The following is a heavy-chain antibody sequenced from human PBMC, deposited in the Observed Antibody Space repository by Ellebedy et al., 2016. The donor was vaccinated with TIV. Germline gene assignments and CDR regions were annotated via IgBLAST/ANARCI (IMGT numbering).Heavy chain of an antibody. CDR1: GLTFSSHR. D-gene: IGHD3-10*01. CDR3: AKGGMVRAHDY. J-gene: IGHJ4*02. CDR2: ISGSGGST. Sequence: GGSLRLXXAASGLTFSSHRLQWVRQAPGKGLEWVSPISGSGGSTYYADSVKGRFTISRDNSKNTLYLQMNSLRAEDTAVYYCAKGGMVRAHDYWGQGTLVTVSS. V-gene: IGHV3-23*01.